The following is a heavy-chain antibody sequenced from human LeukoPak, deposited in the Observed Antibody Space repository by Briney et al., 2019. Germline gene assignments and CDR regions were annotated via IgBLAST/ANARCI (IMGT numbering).Heavy chain of an antibody. CDR1: GFTFDDYA. CDR3: ATLDSSSWYEGYFQH. J-gene: IGHJ1*01. Sequence: PGGSLRLSCAASGFTFDDYAMHWVRQAPGKGLEWVSGISWNSGSIGYADSVKGRFTIFRDNAKNSLYLQMNSLRAEDTALYYCATLDSSSWYEGYFQHWGQGTLVTVSS. D-gene: IGHD6-13*01. V-gene: IGHV3-9*01. CDR2: ISWNSGSI.